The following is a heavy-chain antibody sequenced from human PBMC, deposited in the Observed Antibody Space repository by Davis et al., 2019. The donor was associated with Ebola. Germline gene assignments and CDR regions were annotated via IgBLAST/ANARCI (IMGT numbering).Heavy chain of an antibody. CDR2: IYHSGST. D-gene: IGHD2-2*02. CDR1: GGSISSGGYS. J-gene: IGHJ4*02. V-gene: IGHV4-30-2*01. Sequence: PSETLSLTCAVSGGSISSGGYSWSWIRQPPGKGLEWIGYIYHSGSTYYNPSLKSRVTISVDRSKNQFSLKLSSVTAADTAVYYCARSRYCSSTSCYRPFDYWGQGTLVTVSS. CDR3: ARSRYCSSTSCYRPFDY.